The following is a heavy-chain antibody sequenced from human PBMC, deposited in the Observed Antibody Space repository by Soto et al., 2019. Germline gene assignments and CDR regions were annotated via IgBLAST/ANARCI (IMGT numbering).Heavy chain of an antibody. CDR3: AREDYGDYVIHYYYGMDV. J-gene: IGHJ6*02. CDR2: INPSGGST. V-gene: IGHV1-46*01. CDR1: GYTFTSYY. Sequence: ASVKVSCKASGYTFTSYYMHWVRQAPGQGLEWMGIINPSGGSTSYAQKFQGRVTMTRDTSTSTVYMELSSLRSEDTAVYYCAREDYGDYVIHYYYGMDVWGQGTTVTVSS. D-gene: IGHD4-17*01.